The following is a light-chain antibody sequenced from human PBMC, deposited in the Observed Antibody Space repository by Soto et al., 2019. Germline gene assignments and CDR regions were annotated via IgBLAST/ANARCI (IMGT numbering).Light chain of an antibody. Sequence: QSALTQPASVSGSPGQSITISCTGTSSDVGSYNLVSWYQQYPGKAPKVMIYEGTKRHSGISKRFSGSKSGSTASLTISGLQAEDEADYYCCSYAGDSTLVFGGGTKVTVL. V-gene: IGLV2-23*01. CDR3: CSYAGDSTLV. CDR2: EGT. CDR1: SSDVGSYNL. J-gene: IGLJ3*02.